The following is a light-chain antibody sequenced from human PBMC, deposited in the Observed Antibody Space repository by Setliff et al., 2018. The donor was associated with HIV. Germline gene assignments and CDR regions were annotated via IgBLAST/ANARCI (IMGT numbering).Light chain of an antibody. Sequence: QSVLSQPASVSGSPGQSITISCTGTPSDVGGFTLVSWYQKYPDRVPKLIIYDVTKRPSRVSDRFSGSKSANTASLTISGLQPEDEADYYCFSYTGSDTFGFGTGTKV. CDR3: FSYTGSDTFG. V-gene: IGLV2-23*02. CDR1: PSDVGGFTL. CDR2: DVT. J-gene: IGLJ1*01.